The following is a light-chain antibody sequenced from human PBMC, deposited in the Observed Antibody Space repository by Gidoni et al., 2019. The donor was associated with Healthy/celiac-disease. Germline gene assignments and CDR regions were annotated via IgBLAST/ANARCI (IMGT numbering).Light chain of an antibody. CDR3: SSYAGSNNFGV. CDR2: EVS. J-gene: IGLJ1*01. Sequence: QSALTQPPSASGSPGQSVTISCTGTSSDVGGYNYVSWYQQHPGKAPKLMIYEVSKRPSGVPDRFSGSKSGNTASLTVSGLQAEDEAHYYCSSYAGSNNFGVFGTGTKVTVL. V-gene: IGLV2-8*01. CDR1: SSDVGGYNY.